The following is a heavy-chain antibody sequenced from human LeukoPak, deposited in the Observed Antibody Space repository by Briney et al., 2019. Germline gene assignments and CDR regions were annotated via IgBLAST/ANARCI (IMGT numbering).Heavy chain of an antibody. CDR2: IYYSGST. J-gene: IGHJ4*02. Sequence: SETLSLTCTVSGGSISSSSYYWGWIRQPPGKGLEWIGSIYYSGSTYYNPSLKSRVTISVDTSKNQFSLKLSSVTAADTAVYYCVLDSSSSGYWGQGTLVTVSS. CDR1: GGSISSSSYY. V-gene: IGHV4-39*01. CDR3: VLDSSSSGY. D-gene: IGHD6-6*01.